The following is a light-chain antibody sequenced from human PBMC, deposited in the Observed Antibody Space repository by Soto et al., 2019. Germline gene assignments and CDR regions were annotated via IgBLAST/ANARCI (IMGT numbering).Light chain of an antibody. CDR2: GSS. CDR1: QSVSNNY. CDR3: QQYGSSPPYT. V-gene: IGKV3-20*01. Sequence: EVVLTQSPGTLSLTLGERATLSCRASQSVSNNYLAWYQQTPGQAPKLLIFGSSDSATGIPDRFSGSGSGTDVTLTIISLEPADFAVYYCQQYGSSPPYTFGQGTKLEIK. J-gene: IGKJ2*01.